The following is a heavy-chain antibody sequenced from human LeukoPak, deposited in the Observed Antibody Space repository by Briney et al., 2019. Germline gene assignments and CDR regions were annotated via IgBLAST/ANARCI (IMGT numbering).Heavy chain of an antibody. V-gene: IGHV3-73*01. CDR3: TRDSGIYNWFDP. J-gene: IGHJ5*02. Sequence: GGSLRLSCAASGFTFSGSAIHWDRQSSGKGLEWVGQIDKKDKGYATATAYAASVKGRFNISRDDSINTAYLQMKGLKTEDTALCYCTRDSGIYNWFDPWGQGTLVTVSS. D-gene: IGHD1-26*01. CDR2: IDKKDKGYATAT. CDR1: GFTFSGSA.